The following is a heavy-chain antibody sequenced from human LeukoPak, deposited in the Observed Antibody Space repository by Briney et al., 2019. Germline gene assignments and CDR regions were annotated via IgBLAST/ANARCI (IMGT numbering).Heavy chain of an antibody. CDR3: ARGDPTVTTKQNFDY. J-gene: IGHJ4*02. CDR1: GFSFNNYD. V-gene: IGHV3-33*01. D-gene: IGHD4-17*01. CDR2: IWYDGSNK. Sequence: GGSLRLSCAASGFSFNNYDMHWVRQAPGKGLEGGAVIWYDGSNKYYADSVKGRFTISRDNSKNTLYLQMNSLRVEDTAVYYCARGDPTVTTKQNFDYWGQGTLVTVSS.